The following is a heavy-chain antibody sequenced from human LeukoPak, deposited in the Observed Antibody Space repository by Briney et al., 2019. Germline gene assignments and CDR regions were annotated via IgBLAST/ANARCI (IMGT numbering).Heavy chain of an antibody. D-gene: IGHD2-15*01. J-gene: IGHJ3*02. CDR1: GFTFSSYG. CDR3: AKETVVVVAATPDAFDI. CDR2: ISSSGGTI. V-gene: IGHV3-48*01. Sequence: HPGGSLRLSCAASGFTFSSYGMNWVRQAPGKGLEWVSYISSSGGTIYYADSVKGRFTISRDNAKNSLYLQMNSLRAEDTAVYYCAKETVVVVAATPDAFDIWGQGTMVTVSS.